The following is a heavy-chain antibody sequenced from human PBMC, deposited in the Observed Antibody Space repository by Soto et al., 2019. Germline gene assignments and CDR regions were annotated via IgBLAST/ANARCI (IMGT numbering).Heavy chain of an antibody. Sequence: SETLSLTCTVSGGSISSSSYYWGWIRQPPGKGLEWIGSIYYSGSTYYNPSLKSRVTISVDTSKNQFSLKLSSVTAADTAVYYCSRRPVRDFWSGYYSDYYGMDVWGQGTTVTVSS. D-gene: IGHD3-3*01. V-gene: IGHV4-39*01. J-gene: IGHJ6*02. CDR1: GGSISSSSYY. CDR2: IYYSGST. CDR3: SRRPVRDFWSGYYSDYYGMDV.